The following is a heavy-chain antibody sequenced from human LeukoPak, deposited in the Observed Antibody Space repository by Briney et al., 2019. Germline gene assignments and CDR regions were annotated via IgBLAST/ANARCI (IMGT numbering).Heavy chain of an antibody. CDR2: INPNSGGT. V-gene: IGHV1-2*02. J-gene: IGHJ4*02. CDR3: ARGKSTGGWYVKYFDY. CDR1: RYTFTGYY. Sequence: ASVKVSCKASRYTFTGYYMHWVRQAPGQGLEWMGWINPNSGGTNYAQKFQGRVTMTRDTSISTAYMELSRLRSDDTAVYYCARGKSTGGWYVKYFDYWGQGTLVTVSS. D-gene: IGHD6-19*01.